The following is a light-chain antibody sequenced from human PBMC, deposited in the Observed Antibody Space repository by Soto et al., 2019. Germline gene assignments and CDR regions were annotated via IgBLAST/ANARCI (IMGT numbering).Light chain of an antibody. CDR2: EAS. CDR3: QQRTDWPRT. V-gene: IGKV3-11*01. CDR1: QSVGNN. J-gene: IGKJ1*01. Sequence: EIVLTQSPATLSLSPGERATLSCRASQSVGNNLAWYQQKPGQAPGLLIYEASTRATGIPARFSGSGSGTDFTLTISNVQPEDFAVYYCQQRTDWPRTFGQGTKVEIK.